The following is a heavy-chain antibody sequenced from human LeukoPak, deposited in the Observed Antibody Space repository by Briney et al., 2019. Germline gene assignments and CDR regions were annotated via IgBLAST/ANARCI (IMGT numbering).Heavy chain of an antibody. J-gene: IGHJ4*02. V-gene: IGHV3-72*01. CDR1: GFTFSDHY. Sequence: GGSLRLSCAASGFTFSDHYMDWVRQAPGKGLEWVGRTRNKANSYTTEYAASVKGRFTISRDDSKNSLYLQMNSLKTEDTAVYYCARDAGFWSGYSFDYWGQGTLVTVSS. CDR2: TRNKANSYTT. D-gene: IGHD3-3*01. CDR3: ARDAGFWSGYSFDY.